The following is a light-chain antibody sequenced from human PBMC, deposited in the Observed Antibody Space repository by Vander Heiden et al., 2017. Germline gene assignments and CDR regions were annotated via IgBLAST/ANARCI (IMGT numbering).Light chain of an antibody. CDR2: NAS. CDR3: QQSYSTPPST. V-gene: IGKV1-39*01. CDR1: QSITTY. Sequence: DIQMTQSPFSLSASVGDRVTITCRASQSITTYLNWYKQKPGKAPKLLIYNASTLQSGVPSRFSGSGSGTDFTLTISSLQPEDFATYYCQQSYSTPPSTFGQGTKLEIK. J-gene: IGKJ2*02.